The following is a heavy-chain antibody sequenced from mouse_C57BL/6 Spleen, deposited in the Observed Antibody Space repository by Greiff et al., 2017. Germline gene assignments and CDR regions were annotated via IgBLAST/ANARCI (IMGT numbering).Heavy chain of an antibody. CDR3: AREGDYYGSRPWYFDV. Sequence: EVMLVESEGGLVQPGSSMKLSCTASGFTFSDYYMAWVRQVPEKGLEWVANINYDGSSTYYLDSLKSRFIISRDNAKNILYLQMSSLKSEDTATYYCAREGDYYGSRPWYFDVWGTGTTVTVSS. D-gene: IGHD1-1*01. CDR2: INYDGSST. J-gene: IGHJ1*03. CDR1: GFTFSDYY. V-gene: IGHV5-16*01.